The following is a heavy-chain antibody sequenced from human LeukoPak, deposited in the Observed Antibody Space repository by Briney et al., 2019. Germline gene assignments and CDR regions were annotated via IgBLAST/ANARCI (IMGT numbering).Heavy chain of an antibody. Sequence: SETLSLTCTVSGYSISSGYYWGWIRQPPGKGLEWIGSIYHSGSTYYNPSLKSRVTISVDTSKNQFSLKLSSVTAADTAVYYCARAPHFFDTSGSRYYFDYWGQGALVTVSS. V-gene: IGHV4-38-2*02. CDR3: ARAPHFFDTSGSRYYFDY. CDR2: IYHSGST. J-gene: IGHJ4*02. D-gene: IGHD3-22*01. CDR1: GYSISSGYY.